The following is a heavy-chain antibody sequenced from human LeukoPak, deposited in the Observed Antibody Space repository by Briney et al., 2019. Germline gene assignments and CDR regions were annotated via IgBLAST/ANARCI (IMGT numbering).Heavy chain of an antibody. Sequence: ASVKVSCKASGYTFTSYYMHWVRQAPGQGLEWMGWINPNSGGTNYAQKFQGRVTMTRDTSISTAYMELSRLRSDDTAVYYCARDGWGSSWPRDWFDPWGQGTLVTVSS. CDR3: ARDGWGSSWPRDWFDP. D-gene: IGHD6-13*01. CDR2: INPNSGGT. J-gene: IGHJ5*02. V-gene: IGHV1-2*02. CDR1: GYTFTSYY.